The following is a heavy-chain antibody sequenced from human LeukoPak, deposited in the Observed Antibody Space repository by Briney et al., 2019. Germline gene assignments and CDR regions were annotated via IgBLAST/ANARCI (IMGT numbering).Heavy chain of an antibody. V-gene: IGHV4-39*07. CDR2: IYYSGST. J-gene: IGHJ6*03. CDR1: GGSISSSSYY. D-gene: IGHD5-18*01. CDR3: ARVVDTGIYYYYYYMDV. Sequence: SETLSLTCTVSGGSISSSSYYWGWIRQPPGKGLEWIGSIYYSGSTYYNPSLKSRATISVDTSKNQFSLKLSSVTAADTAVYYCARVVDTGIYYYYYYMDVWGKGTTVTVSS.